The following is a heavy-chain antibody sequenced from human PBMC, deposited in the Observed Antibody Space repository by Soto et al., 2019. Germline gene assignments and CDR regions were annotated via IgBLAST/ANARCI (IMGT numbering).Heavy chain of an antibody. J-gene: IGHJ4*02. V-gene: IGHV2-5*02. D-gene: IGHD3-16*02. CDR1: GFSLSTTGVG. CDR2: IYWDDDK. CDR3: AHISAFGGVIVIDL. Sequence: QITLKESGPTLVKPTQTLTLTCTFSGFSLSTTGVGVGWIRQPPGKALEWFALIYWDDDKRYSPSLKSRLTITKDTSKNQVVLTMTKMDPVDTATYYCAHISAFGGVIVIDLWGQGTLVTVSS.